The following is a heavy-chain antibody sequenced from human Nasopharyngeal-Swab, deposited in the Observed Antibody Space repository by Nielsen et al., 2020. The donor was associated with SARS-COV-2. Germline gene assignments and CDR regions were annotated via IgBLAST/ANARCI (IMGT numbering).Heavy chain of an antibody. J-gene: IGHJ4*02. CDR2: IYGGDST. CDR1: GFTFSDYT. D-gene: IGHD6-19*01. CDR3: ASSPSRGWYEYHLDN. Sequence: GESLKISCAASGFTFSDYTMGWVRQAPGKGLEWVSVIYGGDSTYYADSVRGRFTVTRHISENTLYLQMNSLRAEDTAVYYCASSPSRGWYEYHLDNWGQGTLVTVSS. V-gene: IGHV3-53*04.